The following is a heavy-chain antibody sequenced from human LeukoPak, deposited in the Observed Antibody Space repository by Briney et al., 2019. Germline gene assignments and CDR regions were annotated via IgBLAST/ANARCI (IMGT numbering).Heavy chain of an antibody. CDR1: GFTFSSYW. Sequence: GGSLRLSCAASGFTFSSYWMGWVRQAPGMGLEWVATIKQDGSEKYYMDSVKGRFTISRDNAKNSLFLQMNSLRAEDTAVYYCAGARGWEFSSWGQGTLVTVSS. CDR2: IKQDGSEK. V-gene: IGHV3-7*01. CDR3: AGARGWEFSS. J-gene: IGHJ5*02. D-gene: IGHD1-26*01.